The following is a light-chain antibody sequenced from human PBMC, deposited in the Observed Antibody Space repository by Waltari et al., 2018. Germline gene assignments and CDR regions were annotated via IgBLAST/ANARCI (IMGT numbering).Light chain of an antibody. CDR1: SSNTGNNY. CDR3: AAWDDSLSVSYV. J-gene: IGLJ1*01. CDR2: RNN. V-gene: IGLV1-47*01. Sequence: QSVLTQPPSTSGTPGQRFPIPCSGSSSNTGNNYVSCNQHLPGTAPKLLIYRNNQRPPGVPDRFSGSKSGTSASLAISGLRPEDEATYYCAAWDDSLSVSYVFGTGTKVTVL.